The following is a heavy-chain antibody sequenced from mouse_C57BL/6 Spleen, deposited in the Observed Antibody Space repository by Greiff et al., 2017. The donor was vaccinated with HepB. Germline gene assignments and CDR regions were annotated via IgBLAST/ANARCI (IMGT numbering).Heavy chain of an antibody. V-gene: IGHV1-52*01. Sequence: VQLQQPGAELVRPGSSVKLSCKASGYTFTSYWMHWVKQRPIQGLEWIGNIDPSDSETHYNQKFKDKATLTVDKSSSTAYMQLSSLTSEDSAVYYCARGTYLAFYDGYYDYAMDYWGQGTSVTVSS. J-gene: IGHJ4*01. D-gene: IGHD2-3*01. CDR2: IDPSDSET. CDR3: ARGTYLAFYDGYYDYAMDY. CDR1: GYTFTSYW.